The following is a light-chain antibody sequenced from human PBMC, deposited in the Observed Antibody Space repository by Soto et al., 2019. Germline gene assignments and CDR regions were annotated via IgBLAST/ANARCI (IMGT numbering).Light chain of an antibody. Sequence: DIQMTQSPSSLSASVGDRVTITCRASQDIRNHLGWYQKKAGKAPKRLIYDSSNLQSGVPSRLSGSGSAKEFTLTISSLQPEDFANYFCRQYNSFPRTFGQGTKVEVK. J-gene: IGKJ1*01. CDR2: DSS. CDR1: QDIRNH. V-gene: IGKV1-17*01. CDR3: RQYNSFPRT.